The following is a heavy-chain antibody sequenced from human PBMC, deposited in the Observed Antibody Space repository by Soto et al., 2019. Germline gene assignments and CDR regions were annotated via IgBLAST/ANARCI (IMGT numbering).Heavy chain of an antibody. D-gene: IGHD1-26*01. CDR1: GGSFSGYY. J-gene: IGHJ4*02. Sequence: KASETLSLTCAVYGGSFSGYYWSWIRQPPGKGLEWIGEINHSGSTNYNPSLKSRVTISVDTSKNQFSLKLSSVTAADTAVYYCARFDWGSYRLFDYWGQGTLVTVSS. CDR3: ARFDWGSYRLFDY. CDR2: INHSGST. V-gene: IGHV4-34*01.